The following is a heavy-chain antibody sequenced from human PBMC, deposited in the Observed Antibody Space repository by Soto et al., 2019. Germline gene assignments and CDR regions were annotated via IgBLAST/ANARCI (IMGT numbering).Heavy chain of an antibody. V-gene: IGHV6-1*01. J-gene: IGHJ3*02. CDR3: ARDLVCGSDWWWPCEPFEI. D-gene: IGHD2-21*01. Sequence: QVQLQQSGPGLVRPSQTLSLTCAISGDSVSSNSAAWNWIRQAPSRGLEWLGRTYYRSKWDTDSAVYVKGPITFNPGTAENQFSLQLNSVTPEYTAVYFCARDLVCGSDWWWPCEPFEIWCQGTVVTVSS. CDR2: TYYRSKWDT. CDR1: GDSVSSNSAA.